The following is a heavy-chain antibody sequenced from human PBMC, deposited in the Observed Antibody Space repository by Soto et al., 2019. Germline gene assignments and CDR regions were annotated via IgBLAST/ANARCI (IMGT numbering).Heavy chain of an antibody. CDR3: ARTSGYAFDY. CDR1: GGSISSYY. J-gene: IGHJ4*02. Sequence: PSETLSLTCTVSGGSISSYYWSWIRQPPGKGLEWIGYIYYSGSTNYNPSLKSRVTISVDTSKNQFSLKLSSVTAADMAVYYCARTSGYAFDYWGQGTLVTVSS. D-gene: IGHD5-12*01. V-gene: IGHV4-59*01. CDR2: IYYSGST.